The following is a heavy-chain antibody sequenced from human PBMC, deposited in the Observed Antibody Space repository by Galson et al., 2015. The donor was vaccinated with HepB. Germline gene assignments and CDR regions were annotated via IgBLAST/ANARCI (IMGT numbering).Heavy chain of an antibody. CDR3: ARVPMPATYYYGMDV. CDR2: ISGSGIST. D-gene: IGHD2-2*01. Sequence: SLRLSCAASGFTFNRYAMNWVRQAPGKGLEWVSGISGSGISTYYADSVKGRFTISRDNAKKLVYLQMNSLRAEDTAVYYCARVPMPATYYYGMDVWGQGTTVTVSS. J-gene: IGHJ6*02. V-gene: IGHV3-23*01. CDR1: GFTFNRYA.